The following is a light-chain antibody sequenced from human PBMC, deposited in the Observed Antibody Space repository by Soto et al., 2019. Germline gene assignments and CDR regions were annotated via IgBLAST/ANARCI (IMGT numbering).Light chain of an antibody. CDR2: KAS. J-gene: IGKJ1*01. CDR1: QSINNW. CDR3: QQYNSYSGA. Sequence: DIQMTQSPSTLSAFVGDRVTITCRASQSINNWLAWYQQKPGKAPKLLIHKASSLESGVPSKFSGSGSGTEFTLTISSLQPDHFATYYCQQYNSYSGAFGQGTKVEIK. V-gene: IGKV1-5*03.